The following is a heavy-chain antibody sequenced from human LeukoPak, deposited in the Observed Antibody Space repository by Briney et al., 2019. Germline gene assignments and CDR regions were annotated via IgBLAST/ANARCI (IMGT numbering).Heavy chain of an antibody. D-gene: IGHD5-24*01. J-gene: IGHJ4*02. V-gene: IGHV1-69*04. CDR3: ARDAPLEMATIGVNYFDY. CDR1: GGTFSSYA. CDR2: IIPILGIA. Sequence: ASVKVSCKASGGTFSSYAISWVRQAPGQGLEWMGRIIPILGIANYAQKFQGRVTITADKSTSTAYMELSSLRSEDTAVYYCARDAPLEMATIGVNYFDYWGQGTLVTVSS.